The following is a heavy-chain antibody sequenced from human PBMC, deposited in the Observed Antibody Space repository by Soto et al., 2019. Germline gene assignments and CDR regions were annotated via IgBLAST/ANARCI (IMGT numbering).Heavy chain of an antibody. CDR1: GFTFSSYA. V-gene: IGHV3-23*01. CDR2: ISGSGGST. Sequence: GGYLKLSCAASGFTFSSYAMNWVRQAPGKGLEWVSAISGSGGSTYYADSVKGRFTISRDSSKNTLYLQMNSLRAEDTAVYYCARGGMVYTPFDGKRYYYYGMDFWCQGTSVTVS. D-gene: IGHD2-8*01. J-gene: IGHJ6*02. CDR3: ARGGMVYTPFDGKRYYYYGMDF.